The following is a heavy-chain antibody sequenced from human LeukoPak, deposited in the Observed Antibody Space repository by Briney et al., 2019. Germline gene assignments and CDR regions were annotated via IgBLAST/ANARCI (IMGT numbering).Heavy chain of an antibody. CDR2: FDPEDGET. D-gene: IGHD3-10*01. CDR3: AGLLWFGELLSQGNWFDP. J-gene: IGHJ5*02. CDR1: GYTLTELS. Sequence: ASVKVSCKVSGYTLTELSMHWVRQAPGKGLEWMGGFDPEDGETIYAQKFQGRVTMTEDTSTDTAYMELSSLRSEDTAVYYCAGLLWFGELLSQGNWFDPWGQGTLVTVSS. V-gene: IGHV1-24*01.